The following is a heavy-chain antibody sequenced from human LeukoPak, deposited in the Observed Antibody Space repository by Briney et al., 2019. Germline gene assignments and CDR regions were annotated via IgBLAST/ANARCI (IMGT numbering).Heavy chain of an antibody. D-gene: IGHD2-2*01. CDR2: IRYDGSNK. CDR1: GFTFSSYG. J-gene: IGHJ1*01. CDR3: AKTGEYCSSTSCYVPGYFQH. V-gene: IGHV3-30*02. Sequence: GGSLRLSCAASGFTFSSYGMHWVRQAPGKGLEWVAFIRYDGSNKYYADSVKGRFTISRDNSKNTLYLQMNSLRAEDTAVYYCAKTGEYCSSTSCYVPGYFQHWGQGTLVTVSS.